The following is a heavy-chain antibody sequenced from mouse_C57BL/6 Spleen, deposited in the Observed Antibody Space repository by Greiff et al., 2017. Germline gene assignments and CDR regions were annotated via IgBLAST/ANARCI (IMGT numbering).Heavy chain of an antibody. CDR1: GFSFTSGYY. V-gene: IGHV3-6*01. D-gene: IGHD1-1*01. CDR3: ARDCSNAMDY. J-gene: IGHJ4*01. Sequence: EVKLQESGPGFVKPSQSLSFTCSATGFSFTSGYYWNWIRQFPGNKLEWMGYISYDGRNNYNPSLKNRISITRDTSKNQFFLKLNSVTTEDTATYYCARDCSNAMDYWGQGTSVTVSS. CDR2: ISYDGRN.